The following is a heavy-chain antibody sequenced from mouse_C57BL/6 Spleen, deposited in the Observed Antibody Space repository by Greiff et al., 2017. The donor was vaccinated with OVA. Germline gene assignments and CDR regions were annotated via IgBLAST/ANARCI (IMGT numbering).Heavy chain of an antibody. CDR2: ISDGGSYT. D-gene: IGHD2-1*01. Sequence: DVKLVESGGGLVKPGGSLKLSCAASGFTFSSYAMSWVRQTPEKRLEWVATISDGGSYTYYPDNVKGRFTISRDNAKNNLDLQMSHLKSEDTAMYYCARKGGNYYFDYWGQGTTLTVSS. J-gene: IGHJ2*01. V-gene: IGHV5-4*03. CDR3: ARKGGNYYFDY. CDR1: GFTFSSYA.